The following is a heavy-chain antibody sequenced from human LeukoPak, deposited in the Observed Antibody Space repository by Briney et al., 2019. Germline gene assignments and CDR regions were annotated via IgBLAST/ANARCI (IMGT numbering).Heavy chain of an antibody. Sequence: PSETLSLTCAVYGGSFSDYYWSWIRQPPGKGLEWIGEIDHSGSTNYNPSLKSRVTISVDTSKNQFSLKLSSVTAADTAVYYCARGLSSSWGQGTLVTVSS. CDR1: GGSFSDYY. CDR3: ARGLSSS. V-gene: IGHV4-34*01. J-gene: IGHJ5*02. CDR2: IDHSGST.